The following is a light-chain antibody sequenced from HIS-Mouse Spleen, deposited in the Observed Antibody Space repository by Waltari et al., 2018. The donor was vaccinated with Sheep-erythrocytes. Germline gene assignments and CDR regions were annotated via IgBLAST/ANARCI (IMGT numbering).Light chain of an antibody. CDR2: KAS. CDR1: QSISSW. CDR3: QQYNSYSPLT. Sequence: DIQMPQSPSTLSASVGDRVTITCRASQSISSWLAWYQQKPGKAPKPLIYKASSLESGVPSRFSGSGSGTEFTLTISSLQPDDFATYYCQQYNSYSPLTFGGGTKVEIK. V-gene: IGKV1-5*03. J-gene: IGKJ4*01.